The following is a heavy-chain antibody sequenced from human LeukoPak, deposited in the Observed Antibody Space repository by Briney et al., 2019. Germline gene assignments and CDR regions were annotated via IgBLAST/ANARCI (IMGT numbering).Heavy chain of an antibody. D-gene: IGHD5-24*01. CDR1: GFTFSGSA. CDR2: IRSKANSYAT. V-gene: IGHV3-73*01. J-gene: IGHJ4*02. CDR3: TRRGDGYSFDY. Sequence: GGSLRLSCAASGFTFSGSAMHWVRQASGKGLEWVGRIRSKANSYATAYAASVKGRFTISRDDSKNTAYLQVNSLKTEDTAVYYCTRRGDGYSFDYWGQGTLVTVSS.